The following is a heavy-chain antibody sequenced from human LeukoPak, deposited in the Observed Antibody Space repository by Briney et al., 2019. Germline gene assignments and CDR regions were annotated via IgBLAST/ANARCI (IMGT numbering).Heavy chain of an antibody. D-gene: IGHD6-13*01. CDR1: GGSISSGDYY. J-gene: IGHJ4*02. CDR2: INHSGST. CDR3: ARVGTPIAAAGTHPSFDY. Sequence: SETLSLTCTVSGGSISSGDYYWSWIRQPPGKGLEWIGEINHSGSTNYNPSLKSRVTISVDTSKNQFSLKLSSVTAADTAVYYCARVGTPIAAAGTHPSFDYWGQGTLVTVSS. V-gene: IGHV4-39*07.